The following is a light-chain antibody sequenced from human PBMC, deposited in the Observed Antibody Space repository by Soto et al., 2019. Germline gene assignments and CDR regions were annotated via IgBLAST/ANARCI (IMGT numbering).Light chain of an antibody. CDR2: AAS. J-gene: IGKJ4*01. CDR1: QSISSY. Sequence: DIRMTQSPSSLSASVGDRVTITCRASQSISSYLHWYQQIPGKAPKLLIYAASNLQSGVQSRFSGSGSGTDFSLTISSLQPEDSATYYCQQSYSVPLTFGGGTKVEIK. CDR3: QQSYSVPLT. V-gene: IGKV1-39*01.